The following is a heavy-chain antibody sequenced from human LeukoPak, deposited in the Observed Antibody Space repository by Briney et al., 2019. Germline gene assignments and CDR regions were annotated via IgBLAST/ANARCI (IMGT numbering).Heavy chain of an antibody. J-gene: IGHJ3*02. D-gene: IGHD5-24*01. V-gene: IGHV3-21*01. Sequence: GGSLRLSCAASGFTVSSNYMTWVRQAPGKGLEWVSSISSSSSYIYYADSVQGRFTISRDNAKNSLYLQMNSLRAEDTAVYYCARDLIREMATPFDAFDIWGQGTMVTVSS. CDR2: ISSSSSYI. CDR1: GFTVSSNY. CDR3: ARDLIREMATPFDAFDI.